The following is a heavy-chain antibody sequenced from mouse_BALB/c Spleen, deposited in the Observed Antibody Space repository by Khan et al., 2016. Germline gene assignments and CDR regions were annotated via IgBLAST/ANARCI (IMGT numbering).Heavy chain of an antibody. CDR1: SYTFTSYW. J-gene: IGHJ4*01. Sequence: QVQLQQSGAELARPGASVKLSCKASSYTFTSYWMQWVKQRPGQGLEWIGAIYPGDGDTRYTQKFKGKATLTADKSSNTAYMQLSSLASEDSAVYYCAKGGRAMDYWGQGTSVTVSS. CDR3: AKGGRAMDY. V-gene: IGHV1-87*01. CDR2: IYPGDGDT.